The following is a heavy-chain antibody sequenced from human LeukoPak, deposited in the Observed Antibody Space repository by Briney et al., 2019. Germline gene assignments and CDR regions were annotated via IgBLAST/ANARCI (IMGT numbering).Heavy chain of an antibody. D-gene: IGHD4-17*01. J-gene: IGHJ5*02. CDR3: ARNAREGYGDYSYFEP. CDR2: INPNSGGT. Sequence: ASVKVSCKASGYTFTCYYMHWVRQAPGQGLEWMGRINPNSGGTNYAQKFQGRVTMTRDTSISTAYMELSRLRSDDTAVYYCARNAREGYGDYSYFEPWGQGTLVSVSS. CDR1: GYTFTCYY. V-gene: IGHV1-2*06.